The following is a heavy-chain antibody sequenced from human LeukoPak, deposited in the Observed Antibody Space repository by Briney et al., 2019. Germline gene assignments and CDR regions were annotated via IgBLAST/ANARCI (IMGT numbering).Heavy chain of an antibody. CDR3: ARLRYCSGGSCYGPPYNWFDP. CDR1: GYSFTSYW. J-gene: IGHJ5*02. CDR2: IDPSDSYT. Sequence: GESLKISCKGSGYSFTSYWISWVRQMPGKGLERMGRIDPSDSYTNYSPSFQGHVTISADKSISTAYLQWSSLKASDTAMYYCARLRYCSGGSCYGPPYNWFDPWGQGTLVTVSS. D-gene: IGHD2-15*01. V-gene: IGHV5-10-1*01.